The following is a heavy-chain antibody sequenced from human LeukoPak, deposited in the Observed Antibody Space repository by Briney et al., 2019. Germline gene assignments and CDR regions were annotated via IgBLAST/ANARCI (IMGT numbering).Heavy chain of an antibody. CDR1: GYSFTSYW. Sequence: GESLKISCKGSGYSFTSYWIGWVRQMPGKGLEWMGIIYPGDSDTRYSPSFQGQVTISADESISTAYLQWSSLKASDTAMYYCARLPYYDSSGYRGPISDWGQGTLVTVSS. D-gene: IGHD3-22*01. J-gene: IGHJ4*02. CDR2: IYPGDSDT. V-gene: IGHV5-51*01. CDR3: ARLPYYDSSGYRGPISD.